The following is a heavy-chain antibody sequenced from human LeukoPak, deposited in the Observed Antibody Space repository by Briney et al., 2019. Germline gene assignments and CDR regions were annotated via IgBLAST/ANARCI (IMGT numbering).Heavy chain of an antibody. CDR2: ISRTGGST. CDR3: AKDLITIFGPFTPPPYFEN. D-gene: IGHD3-3*01. J-gene: IGHJ4*02. V-gene: IGHV3-23*01. CDR1: GFPFSTYA. Sequence: PGGSLRLSCAASGFPFSTYALSWVRQGPGKGLECVSAISRTGGSTYYADSVKGRFTISRDNSKNTLYLQMNSLRAEDTALYYCAKDLITIFGPFTPPPYFENWGQGTLVTVSS.